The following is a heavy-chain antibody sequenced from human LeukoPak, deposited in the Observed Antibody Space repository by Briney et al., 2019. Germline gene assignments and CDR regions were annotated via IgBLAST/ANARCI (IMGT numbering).Heavy chain of an antibody. CDR3: ARGHYESSGYYYSYYYMDV. J-gene: IGHJ6*02. CDR1: GGSVSSGSYY. V-gene: IGHV4-39*07. Sequence: SETLSLTCIVSGGSVSSGSYYWSWIRQPPGKGLEWIGEIIHSGSTNYNPSLKSRVTISVDTSKDQFSLKLSSVTAADTAVYYCARGHYESSGYYYSYYYMDVWGQGTTVTVSS. CDR2: IIHSGST. D-gene: IGHD3-22*01.